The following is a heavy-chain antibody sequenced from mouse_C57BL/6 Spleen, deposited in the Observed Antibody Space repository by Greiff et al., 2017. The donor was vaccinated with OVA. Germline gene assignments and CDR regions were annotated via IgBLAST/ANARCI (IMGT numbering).Heavy chain of an antibody. CDR3: ARSRVSYAMDY. CDR1: GYAFSSYW. V-gene: IGHV1-80*01. CDR2: IYPGDGDT. J-gene: IGHJ4*01. Sequence: VQLQQPGAELVKPGASVKISCKASGYAFSSYWMNWVKQRPGKGLEWIGQIYPGDGDTNYNGKFKGKATLTADKSSSTAYMQLSSLTSEDSAVYFCARSRVSYAMDYWGQGTSVTVSS.